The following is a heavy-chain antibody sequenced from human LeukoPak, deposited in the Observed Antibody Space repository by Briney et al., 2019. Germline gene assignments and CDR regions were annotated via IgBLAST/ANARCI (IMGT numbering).Heavy chain of an antibody. CDR1: GLTFSNYA. CDR2: IFASGGDT. J-gene: IGHJ4*02. CDR3: AKGGGLRGHRVPFDY. Sequence: GGSLRLSCAASGLTFSNYAMMWVRQAPGKGLEWVSAIFASGGDTRYADSVRGRFTISRDNSKNTLYLQMNSLRAEDTAVYYCAKGGGLRGHRVPFDYWGQGTLVTVSS. D-gene: IGHD5/OR15-5a*01. V-gene: IGHV3-23*01.